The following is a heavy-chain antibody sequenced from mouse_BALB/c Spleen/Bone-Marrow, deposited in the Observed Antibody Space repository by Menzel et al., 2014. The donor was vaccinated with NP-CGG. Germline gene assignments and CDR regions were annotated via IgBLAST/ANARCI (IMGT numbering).Heavy chain of an antibody. CDR2: IDPANGNT. Sequence: EVKLQESGAELVKPGASVKLSCTASGFNIKDTYMHWGKQRPEQGLEWIGRIDPANGNTKYDPKFQGKATITADTSSNTAYLQLSSLTSEDTAVYYCARPIFLWGQGTSVTVSS. J-gene: IGHJ4*01. CDR3: ARPIFL. CDR1: GFNIKDTY. V-gene: IGHV14-3*02.